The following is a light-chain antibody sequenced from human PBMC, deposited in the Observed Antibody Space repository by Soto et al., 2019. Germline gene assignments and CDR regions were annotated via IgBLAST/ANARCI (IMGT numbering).Light chain of an antibody. CDR3: QQRLNWPLT. V-gene: IGKV3-11*01. J-gene: IGKJ4*01. CDR2: DAS. CDR1: QSVRSY. Sequence: EIVLTQSPATLSLSPGERATLSCRASQSVRSYLAWYQQKPGQAPRLLIYDASNRATGIPARFSGSGSGTDFTLTISSLEPEDFALYYCQQRLNWPLTLGGGTKVEIK.